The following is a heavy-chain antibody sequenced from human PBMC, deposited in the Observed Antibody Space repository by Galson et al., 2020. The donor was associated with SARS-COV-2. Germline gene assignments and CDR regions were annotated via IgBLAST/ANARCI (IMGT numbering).Heavy chain of an antibody. Sequence: ASVKVSCAASGFTFSSYSMNWVRQAPGKGLEWVSSISSSSSYIYYADSVTGRFTISRDNAKNSLYLQMNSLRAEDTAVYYCARDSSGSYRNWFDLGGQGTLVTVSS. J-gene: IGHJ5*02. CDR3: ARDSSGSYRNWFDL. CDR1: GFTFSSYS. D-gene: IGHD1-26*01. V-gene: IGHV3-21*01. CDR2: ISSSSSYI.